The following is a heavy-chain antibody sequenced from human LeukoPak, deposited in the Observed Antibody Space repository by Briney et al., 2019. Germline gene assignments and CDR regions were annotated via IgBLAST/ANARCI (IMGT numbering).Heavy chain of an antibody. CDR2: ISGSGGST. D-gene: IGHD3-10*01. CDR1: GFTFSSYA. J-gene: IGHJ4*02. CDR3: AKASNYGSGSYYPRRVDY. Sequence: GGSLRLSCAASGFTFSSYAMSWVRQAPGKGLEWVSAISGSGGSTYYADSVKGRFTISRDNSKNTLYLQVNSLRAEDTAVYYCAKASNYGSGSYYPRRVDYWGQGTLVTVSS. V-gene: IGHV3-23*01.